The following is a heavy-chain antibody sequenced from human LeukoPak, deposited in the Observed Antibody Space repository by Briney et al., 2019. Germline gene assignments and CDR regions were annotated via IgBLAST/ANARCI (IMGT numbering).Heavy chain of an antibody. CDR3: AKQVAAPGPIDY. CDR1: GFTFSTYA. CDR2: LIDSGTST. Sequence: GGSLRLSCAASGFTFSTYAMSWVRQAPGKGLEWLSALIDSGTSTFYADSVKGRFTISRDNSRNTLYLQMDSLRAEDTAVYYCAKQVAAPGPIDYWGQGTPVTVSS. V-gene: IGHV3-23*01. D-gene: IGHD5-12*01. J-gene: IGHJ4*02.